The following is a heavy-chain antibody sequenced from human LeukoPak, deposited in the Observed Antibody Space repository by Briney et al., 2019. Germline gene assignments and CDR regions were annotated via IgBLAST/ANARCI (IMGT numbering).Heavy chain of an antibody. CDR1: GFTFSSYS. V-gene: IGHV3-21*01. Sequence: GGSLRLSCAASGFTFSSYSMNWVRQAPGKGLEWVSSISISSSYIYYADSVKGRFTISRDNAKNSLYLQMNSLRAEDTAVYYCARDVYDFWSGLMYYWGQGTLVTVSS. CDR2: ISISSSYI. D-gene: IGHD3-3*01. CDR3: ARDVYDFWSGLMYY. J-gene: IGHJ4*02.